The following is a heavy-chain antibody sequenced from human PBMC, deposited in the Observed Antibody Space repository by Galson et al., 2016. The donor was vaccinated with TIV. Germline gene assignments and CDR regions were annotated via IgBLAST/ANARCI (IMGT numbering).Heavy chain of an antibody. D-gene: IGHD2-15*01. CDR3: ATGHSGGGNFYYYYMNV. CDR2: MNPDSGSR. V-gene: IGHV1-8*02. CDR1: GGTLNNYA. J-gene: IGHJ6*03. Sequence: SVKVSCKASGGTLNNYAVNWVRQATGQGLERMGWMNPDSGSRGYAQRFQGRLTMTRNISTSTVYMELNGLTYEDAAVYYCATGHSGGGNFYYYYMNVWGTGTTVTVSS.